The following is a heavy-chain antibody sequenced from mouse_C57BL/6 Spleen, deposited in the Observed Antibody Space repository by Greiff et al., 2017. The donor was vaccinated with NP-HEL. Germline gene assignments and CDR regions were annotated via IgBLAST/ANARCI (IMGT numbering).Heavy chain of an antibody. D-gene: IGHD1-1*01. CDR3: ARRNTTGYFDV. CDR1: GFTFSDYG. J-gene: IGHJ1*03. V-gene: IGHV5-17*01. Sequence: EVKVVESGGGLVKPGGSLKLSCAASGFTFSDYGMHWVRQAPEKGLEWVAYISSGSSTIYYADTVKGRFTISRDNAKNTLFLQMTSLRSEDTAMYYCARRNTTGYFDVWGTGTTVTVSS. CDR2: ISSGSSTI.